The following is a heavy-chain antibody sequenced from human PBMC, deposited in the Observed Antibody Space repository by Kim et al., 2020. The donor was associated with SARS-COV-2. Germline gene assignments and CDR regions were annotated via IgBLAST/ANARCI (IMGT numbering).Heavy chain of an antibody. CDR3: ARGVSSGWPADWYFDL. CDR2: INAGNGNT. Sequence: ASVKVSCKASGYTFTSYAMHWVRQAPGQRLEWMGWINAGNGNTKYSQKFQGRVTITRDTSASTAYMELSSLRSEDTAVYYCARGVSSGWPADWYFDLWGRGTLVTVSS. J-gene: IGHJ2*01. CDR1: GYTFTSYA. V-gene: IGHV1-3*01. D-gene: IGHD6-19*01.